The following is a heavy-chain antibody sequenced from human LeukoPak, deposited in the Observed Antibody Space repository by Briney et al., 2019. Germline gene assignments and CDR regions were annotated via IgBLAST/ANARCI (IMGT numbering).Heavy chain of an antibody. D-gene: IGHD2-8*01. Sequence: SQTLSLTSAISGDCVSSNSAAWNWIRQPPSRGLEWLGRTYYRSKWYDDYAVSVKSRITINPDTSKNQFSLLLHSVAPEDTAVYYCARQGPTWSFDYWGQGTRVTVSS. CDR1: GDCVSSNSAA. CDR2: TYYRSKWYD. CDR3: ARQGPTWSFDY. J-gene: IGHJ4*02. V-gene: IGHV6-1*01.